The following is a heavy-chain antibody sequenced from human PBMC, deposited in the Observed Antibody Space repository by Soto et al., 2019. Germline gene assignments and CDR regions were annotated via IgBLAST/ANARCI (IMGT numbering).Heavy chain of an antibody. Sequence: QLQLQESGPGLVKPSETLSLTCTVSGGSISSSSYYWGWIRQPPGKGLEWIGSIYYSGSTYYNPSLKSRVTISVDTSKNQFSLKLSSVTAADTAVYYCASINSGWYRYYFDYWGQGTLVTVSS. J-gene: IGHJ4*02. V-gene: IGHV4-39*01. D-gene: IGHD6-19*01. CDR2: IYYSGST. CDR3: ASINSGWYRYYFDY. CDR1: GGSISSSSYY.